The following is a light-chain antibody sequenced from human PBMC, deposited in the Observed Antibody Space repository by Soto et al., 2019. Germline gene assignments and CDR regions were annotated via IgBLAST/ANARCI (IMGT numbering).Light chain of an antibody. CDR3: CAYTGSSTTYV. CDR2: EVS. V-gene: IGLV2-14*01. Sequence: QSALTQPASVSGSPGQSVTISVTGTSSDVGAYNSVSWYQHHPGKAPKLMIYEVSSRPSGVSNRFSGSKSGNTASLTISGLQAEDEADYYCCAYTGSSTTYVFRTGTKLAVL. CDR1: SSDVGAYNS. J-gene: IGLJ1*01.